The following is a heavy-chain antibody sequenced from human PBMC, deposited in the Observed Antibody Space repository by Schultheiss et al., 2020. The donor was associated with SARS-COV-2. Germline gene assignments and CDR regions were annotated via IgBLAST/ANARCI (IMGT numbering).Heavy chain of an antibody. V-gene: IGHV2-5*02. CDR3: ARMGLGSNGWSNYYYGMDV. CDR2: IYWDDDK. Sequence: SGPTLVKPTQTLTLTCTFSGFSLSTSGVGVGWIRQPPGKALEWLALIYWDDDKRYSPSLKSRLTITKDTSKNQVVLTMTNLDPVDTATDDCARMGLGSNGWSNYYYGMDVWGQGTTVTVSS. D-gene: IGHD6-19*01. CDR1: GFSLSTSGVG. J-gene: IGHJ6*02.